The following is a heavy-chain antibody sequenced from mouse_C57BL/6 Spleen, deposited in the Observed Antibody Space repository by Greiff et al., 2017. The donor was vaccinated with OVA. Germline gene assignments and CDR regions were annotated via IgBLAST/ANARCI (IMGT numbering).Heavy chain of an antibody. CDR3: VSITTVVARAMDY. CDR1: GFTFSDYG. J-gene: IGHJ4*01. V-gene: IGHV5-17*01. D-gene: IGHD1-1*01. Sequence: EVHLVESGGGLVKPGGSLKLSCAASGFTFSDYGMHWVRQAPEKGLEWVAYISSGSSTIYYADTVKGRFTISRDNAKNTLFLQMTSLRSEDTAMYYGVSITTVVARAMDYWGQGTSVTVSS. CDR2: ISSGSSTI.